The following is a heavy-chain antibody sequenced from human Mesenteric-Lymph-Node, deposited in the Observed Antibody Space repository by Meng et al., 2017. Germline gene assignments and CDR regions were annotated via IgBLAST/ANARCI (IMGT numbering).Heavy chain of an antibody. D-gene: IGHD1-14*01. CDR3: ARAEYYNWFDP. J-gene: IGHJ5*02. Sequence: QVQLQESGPGLVKPSQTLSLTCTVSGGSISSGDYYWSWIRQPPGKGLEWIGEINHSGSTNYNPSLKSRVTISIDTSKNQFSLKLSSVTAADTAVYYCARAEYYNWFDPWGQGTLVTVSS. CDR1: GGSISSGDYY. V-gene: IGHV4-30-4*01. CDR2: INHSGST.